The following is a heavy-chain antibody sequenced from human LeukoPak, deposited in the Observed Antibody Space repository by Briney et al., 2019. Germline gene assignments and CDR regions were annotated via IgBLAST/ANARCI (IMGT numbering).Heavy chain of an antibody. V-gene: IGHV3-66*01. D-gene: IGHD1-1*01. CDR2: FYSGDNT. CDR3: ARGFTLEY. Sequence: PGGSLRLSCAASEFTVSSNYMSWVRQAPGRGLEWVSVFYSGDNTYYADSVKGRFTISRDSSKNTLFLQMNSLRVEDTAVYFCARGFTLEYWGQGTLVTVSS. CDR1: EFTVSSNY. J-gene: IGHJ4*02.